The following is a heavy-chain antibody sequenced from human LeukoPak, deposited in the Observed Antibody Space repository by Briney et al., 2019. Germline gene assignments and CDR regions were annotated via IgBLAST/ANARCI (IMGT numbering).Heavy chain of an antibody. D-gene: IGHD1-26*01. CDR1: GGSISTSNYY. Sequence: SETLSLTCTVSGGSISTSNYYWGWIRQPPVKGLEWIGNIFYSGSTYYNPSLKSRVTISVDTSKNQFSLKLSSVTAADTAVYYCAREKGIVGAVDYWGQGTLVTVSS. V-gene: IGHV4-39*07. CDR2: IFYSGST. CDR3: AREKGIVGAVDY. J-gene: IGHJ4*02.